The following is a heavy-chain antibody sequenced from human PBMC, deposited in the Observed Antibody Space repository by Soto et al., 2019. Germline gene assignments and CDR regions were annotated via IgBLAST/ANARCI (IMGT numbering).Heavy chain of an antibody. CDR3: ANSLVGAYSGYDFDY. D-gene: IGHD5-12*01. V-gene: IGHV3-30*18. Sequence: QVQLVESGGGVVQPGRSLRLSCAASGFSFSSYGMHWVRQAPGKGLEWVAVISYDGSNKYYADSVKGRFTITRDNSKNTLYLQMNSLRAQDTAVYYCANSLVGAYSGYDFDYWGQGTLVTVSS. CDR2: ISYDGSNK. J-gene: IGHJ4*02. CDR1: GFSFSSYG.